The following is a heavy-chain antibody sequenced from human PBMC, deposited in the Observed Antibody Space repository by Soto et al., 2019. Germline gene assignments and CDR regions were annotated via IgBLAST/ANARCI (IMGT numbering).Heavy chain of an antibody. CDR2: IYYSGST. Sequence: QVQLQESGPGLVKPSETLSLTCTVSGGSISSYYWSWLRQPPGKGLEWIGYIYYSGSTNYNPSLKSRVTISVDTAKNQVSLKLSSVTAADTAVYYCARQGLSGYDYHFDYWGQGTLVTVSS. J-gene: IGHJ4*02. CDR3: ARQGLSGYDYHFDY. CDR1: GGSISSYY. V-gene: IGHV4-59*01. D-gene: IGHD5-12*01.